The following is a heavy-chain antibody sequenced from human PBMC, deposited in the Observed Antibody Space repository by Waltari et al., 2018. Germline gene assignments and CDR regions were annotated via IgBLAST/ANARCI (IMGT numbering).Heavy chain of an antibody. Sequence: QVQLQESGPGLVKPSETLSLTCAVFGHSIRSEYFWGWIRQPPGKGLEWIGSTHHDGNTFYSPSLQNRITISLDTSNNQFSLRLRSMTAADTAVYYCAAVAWHYSVRIDYWGQGTLVTVSS. V-gene: IGHV4-38-2*01. CDR3: AAVAWHYSVRIDY. J-gene: IGHJ4*02. D-gene: IGHD6-19*01. CDR1: GHSIRSEYF. CDR2: THHDGNT.